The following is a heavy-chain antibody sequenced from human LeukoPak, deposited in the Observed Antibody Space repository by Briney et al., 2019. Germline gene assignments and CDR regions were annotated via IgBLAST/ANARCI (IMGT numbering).Heavy chain of an antibody. CDR3: ASITMVRGVISYFDY. D-gene: IGHD3-10*01. J-gene: IGHJ4*02. CDR2: IFYSGST. CDR1: GGSISSFY. V-gene: IGHV4-59*01. Sequence: PSETLSLTCTVSGGSISSFYWSWIRQSPGKGLEWIGYIFYSGSTNYNPSLKSRVTISVDTSKNQFSLRLSSVTAADTAVYYCASITMVRGVISYFDYWGQGTLVTVSS.